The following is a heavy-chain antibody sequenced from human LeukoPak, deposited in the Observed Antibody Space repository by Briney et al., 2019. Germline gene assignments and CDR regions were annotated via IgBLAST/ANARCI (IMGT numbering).Heavy chain of an antibody. D-gene: IGHD6-13*01. V-gene: IGHV1-2*02. CDR3: ARDSGQQLERHWFDP. J-gene: IGHJ5*02. Sequence: ASVKVSCKASGYTFTGYYMHWVRQAPGQGLEWMGWINPNSGGTNYAQKFQGRVTMTRDTSISTAYMELSRLRSDDTAVYYCARDSGQQLERHWFDPWGQGTLVTVSS. CDR1: GYTFTGYY. CDR2: INPNSGGT.